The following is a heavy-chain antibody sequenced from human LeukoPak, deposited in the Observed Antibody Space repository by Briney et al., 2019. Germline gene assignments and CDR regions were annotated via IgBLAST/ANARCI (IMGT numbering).Heavy chain of an antibody. Sequence: SGGSLRLSCAASGFTFCSYWMSWVRQAPGKGLEWVSYISSSGSTIYYADSVKGRFTISRDNAKNSLYLQMNSLRAEDTAVYYCASSLGCGYSYGCRAFDIWGQGTMVTVSS. CDR3: ASSLGCGYSYGCRAFDI. D-gene: IGHD5-18*01. CDR1: GFTFCSYW. V-gene: IGHV3-48*04. J-gene: IGHJ3*02. CDR2: ISSSGSTI.